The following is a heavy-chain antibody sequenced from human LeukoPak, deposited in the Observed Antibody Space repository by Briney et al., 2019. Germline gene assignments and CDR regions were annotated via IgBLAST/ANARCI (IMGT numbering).Heavy chain of an antibody. CDR2: ISSSSSYI. J-gene: IGHJ4*02. V-gene: IGHV3-21*01. CDR1: GFTLSGYA. CDR3: AREGIAAASHDY. Sequence: GGSLRLSCAASGFTLSGYAMSWVRQAPGKGLEWVSSISSSSSYIYYADSVKGRFTISRDNAKNSLYLQMNSLRAEDTAVYYCAREGIAAASHDYWGQGTLVTVSS. D-gene: IGHD6-13*01.